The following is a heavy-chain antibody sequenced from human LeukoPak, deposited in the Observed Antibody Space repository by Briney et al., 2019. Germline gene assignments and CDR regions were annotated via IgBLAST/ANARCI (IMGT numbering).Heavy chain of an antibody. J-gene: IGHJ4*02. CDR3: ARIDFGVVTLDY. CDR1: GGSISSYY. CDR2: IYYSGST. D-gene: IGHD3-3*01. Sequence: SETLSLTCTVSGGSISSYYWSWIRQPPGKGLEWIGYIYYSGSTYYNPSLKSRVTISVDTSKNQFSLKLSSVTAADTAVYYCARIDFGVVTLDYWGQGTLVTVSS. V-gene: IGHV4-59*08.